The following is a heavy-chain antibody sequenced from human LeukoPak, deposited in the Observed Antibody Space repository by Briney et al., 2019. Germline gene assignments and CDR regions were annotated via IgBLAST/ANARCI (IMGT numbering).Heavy chain of an antibody. V-gene: IGHV5-51*01. J-gene: IGHJ4*02. Sequence: ESLKISCKGFGYSFTSYWIGWVRQMPGKGLEWMGIIYPGDSDTRYSPSFQDQVTISADKSISTAYLQWSSLKASDTAMYYCARHWSPYYDSSAMVDWGQGTLVTVSS. CDR3: ARHWSPYYDSSAMVD. CDR2: IYPGDSDT. CDR1: GYSFTSYW. D-gene: IGHD3-22*01.